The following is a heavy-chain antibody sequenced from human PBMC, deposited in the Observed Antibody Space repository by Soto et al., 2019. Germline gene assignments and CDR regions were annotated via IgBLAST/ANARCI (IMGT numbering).Heavy chain of an antibody. Sequence: SETLSLTCKVSGGAIDRGGYYWCWIRQHPGKGLEWIGHIYYTGSAYYKPSLNSRVSMSIDTSQNQFSLELISVTAADTAVYYRARVGTSYARRGLDVWGQGTTVTVS. D-gene: IGHD7-27*01. CDR1: GGAIDRGGYY. J-gene: IGHJ6*02. CDR3: ARVGTSYARRGLDV. CDR2: IYYTGSA. V-gene: IGHV4-31*02.